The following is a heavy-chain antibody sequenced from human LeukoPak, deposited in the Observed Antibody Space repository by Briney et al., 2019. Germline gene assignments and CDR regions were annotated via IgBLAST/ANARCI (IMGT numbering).Heavy chain of an antibody. CDR2: IYYSGNT. CDR3: ARHQLRGFLDAY. Sequence: SETLSLTCTVSGGSISSDYWSWIRQPPGKGLEWIGCIYYSGNTNYNPSLKSRVTISIDTSKNQFSLKLTSVTAADTAVYYCARHQLRGFLDAYWGQGTLVTVSS. J-gene: IGHJ4*02. V-gene: IGHV4-59*08. CDR1: GGSISSDY. D-gene: IGHD3-10*01.